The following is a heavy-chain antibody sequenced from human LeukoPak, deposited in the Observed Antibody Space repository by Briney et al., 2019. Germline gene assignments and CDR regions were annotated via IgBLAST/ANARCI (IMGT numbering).Heavy chain of an antibody. J-gene: IGHJ6*02. CDR1: GDSITRHY. Sequence: SETLSLTCSVSGDSITRHYWSWIRQPPEKGLEWIGYIHYTGNTTYNPYLKRRVTISVDTSTNQFSLRLSSVTAADTAVYYCARQVGAGLLWFGESGMDVWGQGTTVTVSS. D-gene: IGHD3-10*01. CDR2: IHYTGNT. V-gene: IGHV4-59*08. CDR3: ARQVGAGLLWFGESGMDV.